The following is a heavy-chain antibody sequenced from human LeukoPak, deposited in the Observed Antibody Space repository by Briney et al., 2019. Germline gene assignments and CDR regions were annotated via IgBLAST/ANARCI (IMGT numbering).Heavy chain of an antibody. J-gene: IGHJ4*02. CDR3: ARDQGLLVVAGRFGY. D-gene: IGHD6-19*01. CDR1: GFTFSSYS. Sequence: KAGGSLRLSCAASGFTFSSYSMNWVRQAPGKGLEWVSSISSSNSYIYNADSVKGRFTISRDNAKNSLNLQMNSLRAEDTAVYYCARDQGLLVVAGRFGYWGQGTLVTVSS. V-gene: IGHV3-21*01. CDR2: ISSSNSYI.